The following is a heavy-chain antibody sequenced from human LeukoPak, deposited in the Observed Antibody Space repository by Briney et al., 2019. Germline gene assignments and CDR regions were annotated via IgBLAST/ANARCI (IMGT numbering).Heavy chain of an antibody. J-gene: IGHJ5*02. CDR3: ARDQGSSWYTWFDP. Sequence: ASLRGSCKASGYTFTRDGISWVRQAPGQALEWMGWISAYNGNTNSAQKLQGRVTMTTDTSTSTAYMELRSLRSDDTAVYYCARDQGSSWYTWFDPWGQGTLVTVSS. CDR2: ISAYNGNT. CDR1: GYTFTRDG. V-gene: IGHV1-18*01. D-gene: IGHD6-13*01.